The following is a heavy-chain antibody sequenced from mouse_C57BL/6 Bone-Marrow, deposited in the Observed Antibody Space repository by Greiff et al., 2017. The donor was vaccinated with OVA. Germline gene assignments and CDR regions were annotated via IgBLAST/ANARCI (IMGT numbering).Heavy chain of an antibody. D-gene: IGHD1-1*01. Sequence: VQLKQSGPGLVKPSQTVFLTCTVTGISITTGNYRWSWIRQFPGNKLEWIGYIYYSGTITYNPSLTSRTTITRDTPKNQFFLEMNSLTAEDTATYYCARVDYYGSSYWYFDVWGTGTTVTVSS. CDR3: ARVDYYGSSYWYFDV. CDR2: IYYSGTI. V-gene: IGHV3-5*01. J-gene: IGHJ1*03. CDR1: GISITTGNYR.